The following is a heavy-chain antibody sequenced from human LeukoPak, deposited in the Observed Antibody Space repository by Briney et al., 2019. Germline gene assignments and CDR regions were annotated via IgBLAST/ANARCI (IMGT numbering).Heavy chain of an antibody. CDR1: GGSFSGCY. CDR2: INHSGST. D-gene: IGHD2-2*01. Sequence: SETLSLTCAVHGGSFSGCYWSWIRQPPGKGLEWIGEINHSGSTNYNPSLKSRVTISVDTSKNQFSLKLSSVTAADTAVYYCASRPFPASLVYWGQGTLVTVSS. CDR3: ASRPFPASLVY. J-gene: IGHJ4*02. V-gene: IGHV4-34*01.